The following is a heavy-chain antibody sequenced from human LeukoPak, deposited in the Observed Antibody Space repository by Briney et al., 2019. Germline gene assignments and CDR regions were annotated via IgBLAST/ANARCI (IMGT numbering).Heavy chain of an antibody. J-gene: IGHJ4*02. CDR1: GFICSAYC. CDR3: GKTVVGAFDY. CDR2: ISSSSTYI. D-gene: IGHD4-23*01. V-gene: IGHV3-21*01. Sequence: GGSLRLSCAASGFICSAYCMNWLRQAPGKGLEWVSFISSSSTYIYYADSVKGRFTISRDNAKNSLYLQMNSLRADDTAVYYCGKTVVGAFDYWGQRTQVTVSS.